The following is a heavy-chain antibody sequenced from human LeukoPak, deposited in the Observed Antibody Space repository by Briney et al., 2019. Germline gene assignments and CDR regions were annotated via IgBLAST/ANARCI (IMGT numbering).Heavy chain of an antibody. CDR1: GYTFTGYY. CDR2: INPNSGGT. CDR3: ARDSSGYS. J-gene: IGHJ5*02. V-gene: IGHV1-2*02. D-gene: IGHD3-22*01. Sequence: ASVKVSCKASGYTFTGYYLHWVRQAPGQGLEWMGWINPNSGGTKYAQKFQDRATMTRDTSISTAYMELTSLRSDDTAVYYCARDSSGYSWGQGTLVTVSS.